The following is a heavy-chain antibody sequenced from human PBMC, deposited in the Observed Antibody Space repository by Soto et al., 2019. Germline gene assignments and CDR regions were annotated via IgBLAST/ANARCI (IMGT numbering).Heavy chain of an antibody. D-gene: IGHD3-16*01. CDR2: IYYSGST. Sequence: SETLSLTCTASGGSISGYYWSWIRQPPGKGLEWIGYIYYSGSTNYNPSLKSRVTISVDTSKNQFSLKLSSVTAADTAVYYCARGSGGFDYWGQGTLVTVSS. V-gene: IGHV4-59*01. CDR3: ARGSGGFDY. J-gene: IGHJ4*02. CDR1: GGSISGYY.